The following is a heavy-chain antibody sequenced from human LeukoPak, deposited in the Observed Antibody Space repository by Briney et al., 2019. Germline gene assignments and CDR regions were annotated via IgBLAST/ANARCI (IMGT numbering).Heavy chain of an antibody. D-gene: IGHD2-2*02. CDR3: ARSPKYCSSTSCYNYYFDY. CDR2: IIPIFGTA. Sequence: SVKVSCKASGGTFSSYAISWVRQAPGQGLEWMGGIIPIFGTANYAQKFQGRVTITTDESTSTAYMELSSLRSEDTAVYYCARSPKYCSSTSCYNYYFDYWGQGTLVTVSS. CDR1: GGTFSSYA. V-gene: IGHV1-69*05. J-gene: IGHJ4*02.